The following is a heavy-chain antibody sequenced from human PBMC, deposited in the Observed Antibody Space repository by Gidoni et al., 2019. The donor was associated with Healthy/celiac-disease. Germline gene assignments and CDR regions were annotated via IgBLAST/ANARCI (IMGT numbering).Heavy chain of an antibody. V-gene: IGHV1-69*01. CDR3: ADGRYYYGSGSYYKGYYYGMDV. Sequence: QVQLVQSGAEVKKPGSSVKVSGKASGGTFSSYAISWVRQAPGQGLEWMGGIIPIFGTAHYAQKFQGRVTITAYESTSTAYMELSSLRSEDTAVYYCADGRYYYGSGSYYKGYYYGMDVWGKGTTVTVSS. CDR1: GGTFSSYA. D-gene: IGHD3-10*01. J-gene: IGHJ6*04. CDR2: IIPIFGTA.